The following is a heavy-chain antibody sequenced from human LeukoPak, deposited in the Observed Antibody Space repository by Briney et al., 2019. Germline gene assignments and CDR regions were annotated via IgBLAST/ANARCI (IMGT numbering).Heavy chain of an antibody. CDR1: GFTITPYW. V-gene: IGHV3-74*01. D-gene: IGHD5-18*01. CDR2: INSDGYST. CDR3: ARDNGFSLFAT. Sequence: PGGSLRLSCAASGFTITPYWMHWVRQAPGKGLVWVSRINSDGYSTNYADSVKGRFTISRDNAKNTLYLQINNLRADDTAVYYCARDNGFSLFATWGPGTRVTVS. J-gene: IGHJ5*02.